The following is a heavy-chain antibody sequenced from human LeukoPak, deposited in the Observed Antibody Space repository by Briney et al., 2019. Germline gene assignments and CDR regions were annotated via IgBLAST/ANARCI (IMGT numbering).Heavy chain of an antibody. CDR1: GGSISSYY. V-gene: IGHV4-59*01. CDR2: IYYSGST. J-gene: IGHJ4*02. D-gene: IGHD6-13*01. CDR3: ARHAAAYDY. Sequence: SETLSLTCTVSGGSISSYYWSRIRQPPGKGLEWIGYIYYSGSTNYNPSLKSRVTISVDTSKNQFSLKLSSVTAADTAVYYCARHAAAYDYWGQGTLVTVSS.